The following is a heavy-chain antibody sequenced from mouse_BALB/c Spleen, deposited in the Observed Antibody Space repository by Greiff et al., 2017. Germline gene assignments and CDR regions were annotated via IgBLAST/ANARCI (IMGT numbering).Heavy chain of an antibody. D-gene: IGHD2-14*01. Sequence: EVNVVESGAELVKPGASVKLSCTASGFNIKDTYMHWVKQRPEQGLEWIGRIDPANGNTKYDPKFQGKATITADTSSNTAYLQLSSLTSEDTAVYYCAREGGYGGYYAMDYWGQGTSVTVSS. J-gene: IGHJ4*01. CDR2: IDPANGNT. CDR1: GFNIKDTY. CDR3: AREGGYGGYYAMDY. V-gene: IGHV14-3*02.